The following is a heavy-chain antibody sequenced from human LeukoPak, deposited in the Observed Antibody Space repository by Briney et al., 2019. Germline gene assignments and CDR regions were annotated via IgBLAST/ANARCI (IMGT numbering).Heavy chain of an antibody. CDR3: ERDHVYGGADY. J-gene: IGHJ4*02. V-gene: IGHV3-43*02. CDR2: TSGDGITT. Sequence: GQSLRLSCAASGFTFHNYAIHWVRQAPGKGLEWVSLTSGDGITTYFAAPVKGRFTISRENSKSSLFLQMNSLRTEDTALYYCERDHVYGGADYWGQGTLVTVSS. CDR1: GFTFHNYA. D-gene: IGHD5/OR15-5a*01.